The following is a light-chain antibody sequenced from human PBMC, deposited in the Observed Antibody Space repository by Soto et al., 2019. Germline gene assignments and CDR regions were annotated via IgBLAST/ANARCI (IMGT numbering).Light chain of an antibody. CDR2: DNN. J-gene: IGLJ3*02. CDR3: ASWDVTLNGYWV. Sequence: QSVLTQPPSASETPGQTVTISCSGSSSNIGSNYVNWYQQLPGTAPKLLIYDNNQRPSGVPDRFSGSKSGTSASLAISGLQSEDEADYYCASWDVTLNGYWVFGGGTQLTVL. V-gene: IGLV1-44*01. CDR1: SSNIGSNY.